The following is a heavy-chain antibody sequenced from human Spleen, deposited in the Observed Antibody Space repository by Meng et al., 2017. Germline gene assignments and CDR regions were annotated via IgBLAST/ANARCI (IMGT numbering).Heavy chain of an antibody. V-gene: IGHV4-30-4*01. CDR3: ARGGGDSWYIDY. CDR2: ICYSGST. CDR1: GGSISSGDYY. J-gene: IGHJ4*02. D-gene: IGHD6-13*01. Sequence: QVQLQESGPGLVKPSQTLSLTCTVSGGSISSGDYYWSWIRQSPGKGLEWIGNICYSGSTYYNPSLKSRVTISVDTSKNQFSLKLSSVTAADTAVYYCARGGGDSWYIDYWGQGTLVTVSS.